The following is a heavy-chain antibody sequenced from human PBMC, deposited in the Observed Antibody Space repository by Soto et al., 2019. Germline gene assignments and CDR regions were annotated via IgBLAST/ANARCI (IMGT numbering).Heavy chain of an antibody. CDR3: ARYGGIRPSDY. CDR1: GGSISNYY. V-gene: IGHV4-59*01. Sequence: QVQLQESGPGLVKPSETLSLTCTVSGGSISNYYWSWIRQPPGKGLEWIGYIYYSGSTNYNPSLKCRVTISVDTSKNQFSLKLRSVTAADTAVYYCARYGGIRPSDYWGQGTLVTVSS. D-gene: IGHD3-16*01. J-gene: IGHJ4*02. CDR2: IYYSGST.